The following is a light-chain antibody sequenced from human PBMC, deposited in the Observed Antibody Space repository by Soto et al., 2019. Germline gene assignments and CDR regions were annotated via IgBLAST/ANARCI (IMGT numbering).Light chain of an antibody. CDR1: QTITNC. V-gene: IGKV1-39*01. CDR2: AAS. J-gene: IGKJ1*01. Sequence: DNPMTQSPSALSASVGDRVTITCRASQTITNCLAWYQQKPGKAPKLLIYAASSLQSGVPSRFSGSGSGTDFTLTISSLQPEDFATYYCPQSYSTPGTFGQGTKVDIK. CDR3: PQSYSTPGT.